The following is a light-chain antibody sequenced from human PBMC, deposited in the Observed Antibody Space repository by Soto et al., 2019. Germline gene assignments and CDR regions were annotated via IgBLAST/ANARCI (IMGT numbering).Light chain of an antibody. J-gene: IGKJ1*01. CDR1: QGFGGW. V-gene: IGKV1-12*01. CDR2: AAS. CDR3: LQADSFPPWT. Sequence: DIQMTQFPSSVSASVGDRVTITCRASQGFGGWLAWYQQKPGKAPKLLIYAASTLQSGVPSRFSGSGSGTDFTLTINSLQPEDFATYYCLQADSFPPWTFGQGTKVEIK.